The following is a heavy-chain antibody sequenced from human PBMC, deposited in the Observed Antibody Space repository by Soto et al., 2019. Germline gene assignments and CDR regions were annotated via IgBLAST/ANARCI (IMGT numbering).Heavy chain of an antibody. V-gene: IGHV3-48*03. CDR3: MRDVGYSWSY. D-gene: IGHD1-26*01. J-gene: IGHJ4*02. CDR1: GVSFSSYE. CDR2: ISTSCSTT. Sequence: WGTLSLSCAVSGVSFSSYEKNWVWKAPGTGLERVSSISTSCSTTYYADSVKGRFTISRDNATKSQYLQMNSLGAEDIAGEVCMRDVGYSWSYGGQGTLVPAPQ.